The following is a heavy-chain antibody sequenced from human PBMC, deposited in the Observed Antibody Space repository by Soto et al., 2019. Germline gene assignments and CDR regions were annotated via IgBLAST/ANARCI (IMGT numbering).Heavy chain of an antibody. D-gene: IGHD1-26*01. V-gene: IGHV4-34*01. CDR3: ARVPTPVGAHFDY. Sequence: SETLSLTCAFYGGSFSGYYWSWIRQPPGKGLEWIGEINHSGSTNYNPSLKSRVTISVDTSKNQFSLKLSSVTAADTAVYYCARVPTPVGAHFDYWGQGTLVTVSS. J-gene: IGHJ4*02. CDR1: GGSFSGYY. CDR2: INHSGST.